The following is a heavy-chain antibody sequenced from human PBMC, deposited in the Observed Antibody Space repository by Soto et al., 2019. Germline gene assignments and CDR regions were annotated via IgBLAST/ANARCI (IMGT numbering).Heavy chain of an antibody. D-gene: IGHD3-10*01. CDR3: AKDSGAFLSFGELQV. CDR1: GFSFSTYG. Sequence: QVQLVESGGGVVQPGTSLRLSCAASGFSFSTYGMHWVRQAPGKGLEWVAVIWNDGSNQHYADSVKGRFSISRANSKNTLYLQMNSLRAEDTAVYYCAKDSGAFLSFGELQVWGQGTLVTVSS. J-gene: IGHJ4*02. CDR2: IWNDGSNQ. V-gene: IGHV3-33*06.